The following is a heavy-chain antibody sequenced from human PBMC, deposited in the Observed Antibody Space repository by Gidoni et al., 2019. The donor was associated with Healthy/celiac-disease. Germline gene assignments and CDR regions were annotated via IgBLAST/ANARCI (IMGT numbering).Heavy chain of an antibody. J-gene: IGHJ4*02. CDR3: AKNAGYYYDSSGYVDY. D-gene: IGHD3-22*01. CDR2: ISGSGGST. CDR1: GFTFSSYA. Sequence: EVQLLESGGGLVQPGGSLRLSCAASGFTFSSYAMRWVRQAPGKGLEWVSAISGSGGSTYYEDSGKGRLTISRDNSKNTLYLQMNSLRAEDTAVYYCAKNAGYYYDSSGYVDYWGQGTLVTVSS. V-gene: IGHV3-23*01.